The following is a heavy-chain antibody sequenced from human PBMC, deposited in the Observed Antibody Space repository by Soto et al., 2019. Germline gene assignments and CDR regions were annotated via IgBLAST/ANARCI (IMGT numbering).Heavy chain of an antibody. CDR3: AKESLGAAAKGRSPHFDF. CDR1: GFTSSTYA. D-gene: IGHD6-13*01. Sequence: EVQLLESGGGLAQPGGSLTLSCAVSGFTSSTYAMTWVRQAPGKGLEWVSVISGSGGITYHADSVKGRFTISRDNTKNPLFVQLNSLRAEDTAVYYCAKESLGAAAKGRSPHFDFWGRGTLVTVSS. CDR2: ISGSGGIT. V-gene: IGHV3-23*01. J-gene: IGHJ4*02.